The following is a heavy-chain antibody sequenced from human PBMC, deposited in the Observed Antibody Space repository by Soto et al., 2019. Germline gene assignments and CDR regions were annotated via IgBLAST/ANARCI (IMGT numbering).Heavy chain of an antibody. D-gene: IGHD3-3*01. V-gene: IGHV3-30*16. CDR3: AKSYDLWSPYLSFGDQRDP. Sequence: GGSLRLSCAASGFIFGSYAMNWVRQVPGKGPEWVAVLSTDGSTPYYADSVRGRFAISRDNSKSTLFLQMNSLRPEDTAIYFCAKSYDLWSPYLSFGDQRDPWGQGTLVTVSS. CDR1: GFIFGSYA. CDR2: LSTDGSTP. J-gene: IGHJ5*02.